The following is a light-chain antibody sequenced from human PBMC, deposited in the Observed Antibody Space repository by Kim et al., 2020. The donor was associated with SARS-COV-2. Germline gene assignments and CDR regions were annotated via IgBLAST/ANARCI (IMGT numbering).Light chain of an antibody. CDR2: EVS. CDR1: SSDVGSYNH. J-gene: IGLJ2*01. Sequence: QSALTQPPSASGSPGQSVTISCTGTSSDVGSYNHVSWYQQPPGTAPKLMIYEVSNRPSGVPDRFSGSKSGNTASLTISGLQAEDEADYYCCSYAGSFSWVFGGGTQLTVL. V-gene: IGLV2-18*02. CDR3: CSYAGSFSWV.